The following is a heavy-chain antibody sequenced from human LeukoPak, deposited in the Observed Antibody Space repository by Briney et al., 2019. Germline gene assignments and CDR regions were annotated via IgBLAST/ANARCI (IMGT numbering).Heavy chain of an antibody. Sequence: GASVKISCKASGYSFTSYGISWVRQAPGQGLEWMGWISAYNGNTNYAQKLQGRVTMTTDTSTSTAYMELRSLRSDDTAVYYCAREDTATRDDAFDIWGQGTMVTVSS. D-gene: IGHD5-18*01. CDR2: ISAYNGNT. CDR1: GYSFTSYG. V-gene: IGHV1-18*04. CDR3: AREDTATRDDAFDI. J-gene: IGHJ3*02.